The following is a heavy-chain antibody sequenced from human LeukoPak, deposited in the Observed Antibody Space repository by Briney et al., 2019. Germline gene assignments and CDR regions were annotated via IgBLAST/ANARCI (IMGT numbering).Heavy chain of an antibody. Sequence: GGSLRLSCAASGFTFSSYAMSWARQAPGKGLEWVSAISGSGSNTFYADPVKGRFTISRDNSKNTLYLQMNSLRADDTAVYYCARDRAPFGFDYWGRGTLVTVSS. D-gene: IGHD3-16*01. CDR1: GFTFSSYA. J-gene: IGHJ4*02. V-gene: IGHV3-23*01. CDR3: ARDRAPFGFDY. CDR2: ISGSGSNT.